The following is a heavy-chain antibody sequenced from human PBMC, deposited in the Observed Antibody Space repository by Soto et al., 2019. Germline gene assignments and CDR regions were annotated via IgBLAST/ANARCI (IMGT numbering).Heavy chain of an antibody. D-gene: IGHD6-19*01. Sequence: VGSLRLSCAASGFTFSGYAMSWVRQAPGKGLEWVSAISGSGGTTYYADSVKGRFTISRDNSKNTMYLQVNSLRAEDTAIYYCAQVMNSGWYLAYWGQGTLVTVSS. J-gene: IGHJ4*02. CDR1: GFTFSGYA. V-gene: IGHV3-23*01. CDR2: ISGSGGTT. CDR3: AQVMNSGWYLAY.